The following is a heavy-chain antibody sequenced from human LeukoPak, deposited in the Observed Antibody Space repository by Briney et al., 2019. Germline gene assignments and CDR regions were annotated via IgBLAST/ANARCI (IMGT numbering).Heavy chain of an antibody. V-gene: IGHV3-21*01. CDR1: GFNFTNYN. Sequence: KSGGSLRLSCAASGFNFTNYNMNWVRQAPGKGVEGVSSIHSSSGSIYYADSLKGRFTISRDNAKNSLYLQMNSLRAEDTAVYYCARDLAWDAFDIWGQGTMVTVSS. J-gene: IGHJ3*02. CDR2: IHSSSGSI. CDR3: ARDLAWDAFDI.